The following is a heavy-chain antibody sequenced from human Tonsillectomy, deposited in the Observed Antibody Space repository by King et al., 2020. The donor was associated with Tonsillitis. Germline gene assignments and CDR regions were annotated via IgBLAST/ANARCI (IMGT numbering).Heavy chain of an antibody. CDR1: GFTFSSYS. J-gene: IGHJ6*03. CDR2: ISSSSSYI. V-gene: IGHV3-21*01. D-gene: IGHD6-13*01. Sequence: VQLVESGGGLVKPGGSLRLSCAASGFTFSSYSMNWVRQAPGKGLEWVSSISSSSSYIYYSDSVKGRVTTSRDNAKNSLYLQRNSLRAEDTAVYYGARGGSWGLLYYMDVWGKGTTVTVSS. CDR3: ARGGSWGLLYYMDV.